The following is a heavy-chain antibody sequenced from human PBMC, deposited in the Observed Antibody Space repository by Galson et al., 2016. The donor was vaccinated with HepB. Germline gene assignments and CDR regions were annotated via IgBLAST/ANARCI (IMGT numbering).Heavy chain of an antibody. CDR2: IFTNGST. CDR3: ARDSADAGFFDY. Sequence: SLRLSCAASGFVVSSNYMNWVRQAPGKGLQWVSLIFTNGSTYYADSVKGRCTISRDTSTNTVYLHMTNLRAEDTAVYYCARDSADAGFFDYWGQGTVVIVSS. CDR1: GFVVSSNY. J-gene: IGHJ4*02. D-gene: IGHD2-15*01. V-gene: IGHV3-53*01.